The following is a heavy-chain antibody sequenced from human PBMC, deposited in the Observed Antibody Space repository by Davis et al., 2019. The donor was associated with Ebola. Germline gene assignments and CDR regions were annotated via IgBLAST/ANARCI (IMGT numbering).Heavy chain of an antibody. D-gene: IGHD3/OR15-3a*01. CDR3: AKSQFWTPYYFDY. CDR2: ISGSGIST. CDR1: GFTFSRYA. J-gene: IGHJ4*02. Sequence: PGGSLRLSCAASGFTFSRYAMSWVRQAPGKGLEWVSAISGSGISTYYADSVKGRFTISRDNSKNTLYLQMNSLKAEDTAVYYCAKSQFWTPYYFDYWGQGTLVTVSS. V-gene: IGHV3-23*01.